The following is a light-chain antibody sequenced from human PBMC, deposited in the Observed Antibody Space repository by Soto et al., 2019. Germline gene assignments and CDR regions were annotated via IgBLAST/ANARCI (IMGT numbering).Light chain of an antibody. CDR1: QSVNSN. CDR3: QQYNFWPPLT. CDR2: DAS. V-gene: IGKV3-15*01. Sequence: EIVMTQSPATLSVSPGESATLSCRASQSVNSNLAWYRQKPGQAPRLLISDASTRATGVPARFSGSGSGTEFTLTISSLQSEDSGIYYWQQYNFWPPLTFGGGTKVEIK. J-gene: IGKJ4*01.